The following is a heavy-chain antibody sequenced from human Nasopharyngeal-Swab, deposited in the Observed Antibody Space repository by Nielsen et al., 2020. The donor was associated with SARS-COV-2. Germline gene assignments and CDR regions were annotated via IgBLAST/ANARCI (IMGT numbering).Heavy chain of an antibody. J-gene: IGHJ4*02. D-gene: IGHD3-10*01. V-gene: IGHV1-46*01. CDR1: GYTFTSYY. Sequence: ASVKVSCKASGYTFTSYYMHWVRQAPGQGLEWMGIINPSGGSTSYAQKFQGRVTMTEDTSTDTAYMELSSLRSEDTAVYYCATDRHGFIRGGFDYWGQGTLVTVSS. CDR2: INPSGGST. CDR3: ATDRHGFIRGGFDY.